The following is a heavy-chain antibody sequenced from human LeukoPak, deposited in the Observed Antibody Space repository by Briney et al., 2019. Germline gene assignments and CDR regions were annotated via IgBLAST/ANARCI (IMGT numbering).Heavy chain of an antibody. V-gene: IGHV1-2*02. CDR1: GYTLTDYY. Sequence: GASVKVSCKASGYTLTDYYIHWVRQAPGQDLDWMGFIIPHSGGTTYEQRFQGRVTMTRDMSIGTFYMELSSLRSDDTAVYYCSTEDKYCTTPNCGAYWGQGTLVTVSS. CDR3: STEDKYCTTPNCGAY. D-gene: IGHD2-8*01. J-gene: IGHJ4*02. CDR2: IIPHSGGT.